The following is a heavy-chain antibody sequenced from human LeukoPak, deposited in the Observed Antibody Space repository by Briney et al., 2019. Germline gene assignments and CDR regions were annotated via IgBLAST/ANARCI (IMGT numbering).Heavy chain of an antibody. CDR2: VNRDGSET. CDR3: ARNNGMDV. J-gene: IGHJ6*02. CDR1: GFTLSNHW. V-gene: IGHV3-7*03. Sequence: GGSLRLSCAASGFTLSNHWMTWVRQVPERGPEWVANVNRDGSETYYLDSVKGRFTISKDNAKNSLYLQMNSLRAEDTALYHCARNNGMDVWGQGTTVIVSS.